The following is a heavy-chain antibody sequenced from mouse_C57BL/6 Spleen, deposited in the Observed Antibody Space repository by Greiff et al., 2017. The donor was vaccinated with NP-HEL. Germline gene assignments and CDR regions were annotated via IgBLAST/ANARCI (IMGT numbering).Heavy chain of an antibody. V-gene: IGHV1-82*01. D-gene: IGHD1-1*01. CDR1: GYAFSSSW. Sequence: QVQLQQSGPELVKPGASVKISCKASGYAFSSSWMNWVKQRPGKGLEWIGRIYPGDGDTNYTGKFKGKATLTADKSSSTAYMQLSSLTSEDSAVYFGARSQFGLRSPDYYAMDYWGQGTSVTVSS. CDR2: IYPGDGDT. J-gene: IGHJ4*01. CDR3: ARSQFGLRSPDYYAMDY.